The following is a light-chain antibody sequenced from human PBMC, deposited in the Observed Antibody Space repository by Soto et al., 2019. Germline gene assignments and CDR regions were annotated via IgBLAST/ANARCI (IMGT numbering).Light chain of an antibody. CDR3: QQYGSAPRT. CDR1: QSVSSSF. CDR2: GAS. V-gene: IGKV3-20*01. Sequence: EIVLTQSPGTLSLSPGERATLSCRASQSVSSSFLSWYKQKPGQSPRPVIYGASGRATGIPDRFSGSGSGTDFTLTISSLEPEDFEVYYCQQYGSAPRTFGQGTKVDIK. J-gene: IGKJ1*01.